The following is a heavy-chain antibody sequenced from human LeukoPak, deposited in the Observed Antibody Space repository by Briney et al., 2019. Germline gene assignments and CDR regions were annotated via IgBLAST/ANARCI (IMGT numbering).Heavy chain of an antibody. CDR2: IIPMVGVS. Sequence: ASVKVSSKASGGTFSSYTITWVRQAPGQGLEWMGRIIPMVGVSKYAENFQGRVTITADKSTNTAYMEMSSLRSEDTAIYYCALLWFGGNWFDPWGQGTLVTVSS. V-gene: IGHV1-69*02. J-gene: IGHJ5*02. D-gene: IGHD3-10*01. CDR3: ALLWFGGNWFDP. CDR1: GGTFSSYT.